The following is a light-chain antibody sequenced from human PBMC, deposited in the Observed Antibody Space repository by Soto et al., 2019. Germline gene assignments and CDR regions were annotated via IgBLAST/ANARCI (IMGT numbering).Light chain of an antibody. CDR2: DVT. Sequence: QSALTQPASVSGSPGQSITISCTGTSSDVGAYNYVSWYQQHPGKAPKLMIYDVTIRPAGVSNRFSGSKSGNTASLTISVVQAEDEADYFCTSWTTSTTMKFGGGTKLTVL. CDR1: SSDVGAYNY. CDR3: TSWTTSTTMK. V-gene: IGLV2-14*01. J-gene: IGLJ2*01.